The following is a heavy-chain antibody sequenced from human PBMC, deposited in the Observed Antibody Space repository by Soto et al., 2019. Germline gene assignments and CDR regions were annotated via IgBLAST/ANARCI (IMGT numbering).Heavy chain of an antibody. CDR3: ARTGCSAWHLTY. CDR1: GFTFSNYA. D-gene: IGHD6-19*01. CDR2: ITGSGGGA. V-gene: IGHV3-23*01. Sequence: EVQLLESGGGSVQPGGSLRVSCAASGFTFSNYAMTWVRQAPGKGLEWVSHITGSGGGADYADSVKGRFTISRDNSKNTLYLQMNNLRSDDTALYYCARTGCSAWHLTYWGQGTLVSVSS. J-gene: IGHJ4*02.